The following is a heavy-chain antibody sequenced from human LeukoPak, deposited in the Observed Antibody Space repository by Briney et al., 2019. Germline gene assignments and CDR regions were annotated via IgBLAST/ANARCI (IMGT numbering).Heavy chain of an antibody. Sequence: GESLKISCQGSGYTFTNYWIGWVRQMPGKGLEWMGIIYPGDSDTRYSPSFQGQVTISADKSINTAYLQWSSLRASNTAMYYCARHSDTDSSSWTDYWGQGTLVTVSS. CDR3: ARHSDTDSSSWTDY. J-gene: IGHJ4*02. V-gene: IGHV5-51*01. CDR2: IYPGDSDT. D-gene: IGHD6-13*01. CDR1: GYTFTNYW.